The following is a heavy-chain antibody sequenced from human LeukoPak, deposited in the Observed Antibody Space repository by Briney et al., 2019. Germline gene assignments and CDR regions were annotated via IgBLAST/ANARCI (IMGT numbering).Heavy chain of an antibody. CDR3: ARDRSARNWFDP. Sequence: SVKVSCTASGGTFSSYAISWVRQAPGQWLEWMGGIIPIFGTANYAQKFQGRVTITADESTSTAYMELSSLRSEDTAVYYCARDRSARNWFDPWGQGTLVTVSS. CDR2: IIPIFGTA. CDR1: GGTFSSYA. V-gene: IGHV1-69*13. J-gene: IGHJ5*02.